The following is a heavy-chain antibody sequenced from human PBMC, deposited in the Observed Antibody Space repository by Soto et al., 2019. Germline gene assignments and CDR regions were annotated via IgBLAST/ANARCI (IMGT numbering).Heavy chain of an antibody. CDR3: AKVLFLEWLLSYYFDY. J-gene: IGHJ4*02. CDR2: ISGSGGST. D-gene: IGHD3-3*01. Sequence: PGGSLRLSCAASGFTFSSYAMSWVRQAPGKGLEWVSAISGSGGSTYYADSVKGRFTISRDNSKNTLYLQMNSLRAEDTAVYYCAKVLFLEWLLSYYFDYWGQGTLVTVSS. CDR1: GFTFSSYA. V-gene: IGHV3-23*01.